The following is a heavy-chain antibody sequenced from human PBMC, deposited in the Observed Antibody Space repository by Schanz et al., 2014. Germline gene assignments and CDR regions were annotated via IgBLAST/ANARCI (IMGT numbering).Heavy chain of an antibody. CDR3: ARDDRAYYYGMDV. Sequence: QVQLVQSGAEVKKPGSSVKVSCKASRSTFSSYTITWVRQAPGQGLEWMGWITAYNGDTNYALKLQGRVTMTTDTSTSTAYMELRSLRSDDTAVYYCARDDRAYYYGMDVWGQGTTVTVSS. J-gene: IGHJ6*02. CDR2: ITAYNGDT. D-gene: IGHD3-22*01. CDR1: RSTFSSYT. V-gene: IGHV1-18*01.